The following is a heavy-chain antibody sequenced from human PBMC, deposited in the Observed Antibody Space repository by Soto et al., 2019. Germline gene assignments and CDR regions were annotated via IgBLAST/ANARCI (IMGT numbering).Heavy chain of an antibody. CDR1: GFTLNTSGVR. CDR2: IYWDGDK. J-gene: IGHJ4*02. V-gene: IGHV2-5*02. D-gene: IGHD3-10*01. CDR3: VHAIKGSGSYYKGYFFDS. Sequence: QITLEESGPTLLKPTQTLTLTCTFSGFTLNTSGVRVDWIRQPPGKALEWLALIYWDGDKRYSPSLKSRLTITQDTSNTQVVLSLTNMDPADTATYYCVHAIKGSGSYYKGYFFDSWGQGTLVTVSS.